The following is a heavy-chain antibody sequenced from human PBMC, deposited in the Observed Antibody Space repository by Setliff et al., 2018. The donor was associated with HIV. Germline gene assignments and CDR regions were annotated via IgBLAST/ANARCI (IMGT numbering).Heavy chain of an antibody. Sequence: PSETLSLTCTVSRGSISSGTYYWTWISQPPGKGLEWIGSIFSDGATYYNPSLSSRVTISWDTSKNQFSLKLSSVTAADSTVYYCARAADYHDSSGYWAPPRYFDYWGQGTLVTVSS. D-gene: IGHD3-22*01. CDR3: ARAADYHDSSGYWAPPRYFDY. CDR1: RGSISSGTYY. V-gene: IGHV4-39*07. CDR2: IFSDGAT. J-gene: IGHJ4*02.